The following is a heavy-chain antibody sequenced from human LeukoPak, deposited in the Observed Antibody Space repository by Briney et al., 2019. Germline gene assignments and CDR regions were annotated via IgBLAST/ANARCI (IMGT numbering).Heavy chain of an antibody. Sequence: PSETLSLTCTISGSSITSVSHYWGWIRQPPGKGLEWVGDIYYTGSTYYSPSLRSLVTMSVHTSENQFSLRLNSVTAVDTAVYYCARRWGNIVGVTYEYWGQGTLVTVSS. V-gene: IGHV4-39*01. J-gene: IGHJ4*02. CDR3: ARRWGNIVGVTYEY. D-gene: IGHD3-16*01. CDR1: GSSITSVSHY. CDR2: IYYTGST.